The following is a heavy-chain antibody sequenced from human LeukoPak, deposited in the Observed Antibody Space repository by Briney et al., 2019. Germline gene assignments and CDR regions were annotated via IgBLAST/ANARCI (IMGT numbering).Heavy chain of an antibody. Sequence: PGGSLRLSCAASGFTFSSYWMNWVRQAPGKGLVWVSRIASDGSSTTYADSVKDRFTISRDNSKNTLYLQMNSLRAEDTAVYYCATMDGYNYHFDYCGQGTLVTVSS. CDR3: ATMDGYNYHFDY. CDR1: GFTFSSYW. V-gene: IGHV3-74*01. D-gene: IGHD5-24*01. J-gene: IGHJ4*02. CDR2: IASDGSST.